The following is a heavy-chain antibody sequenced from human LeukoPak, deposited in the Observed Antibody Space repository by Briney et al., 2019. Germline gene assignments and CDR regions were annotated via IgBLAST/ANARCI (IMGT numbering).Heavy chain of an antibody. CDR3: ARGYGYFDY. V-gene: IGHV4-39*07. Sequence: SETLSLTCTVSGGSISSGDYYWSWIRQPPGKGLEWIGEINHSGSTNYNPSLKSRVTISVDTSKNQFSLKLSSVTAADTAVYYCARGYGYFDYWGQGTLVTVSS. CDR2: INHSGST. J-gene: IGHJ4*02. CDR1: GGSISSGDYY. D-gene: IGHD5-18*01.